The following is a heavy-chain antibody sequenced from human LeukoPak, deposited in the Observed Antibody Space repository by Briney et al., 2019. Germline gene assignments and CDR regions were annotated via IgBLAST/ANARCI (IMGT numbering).Heavy chain of an antibody. V-gene: IGHV3-23*01. J-gene: IGHJ4*02. CDR3: AKRYCSSTSCFGDYFDY. D-gene: IGHD2-2*01. CDR2: ISGSGGST. CDR1: GFTFSSYA. Sequence: PGGSLRLSCAASGFTFSSYAMSWVRQAPGKGLEWVSAISGSGGSTYYAGSVKGRFTISRDNSKNTLYLQMNSLRAEDTAVYYCAKRYCSSTSCFGDYFDYWGQGTLVTVSS.